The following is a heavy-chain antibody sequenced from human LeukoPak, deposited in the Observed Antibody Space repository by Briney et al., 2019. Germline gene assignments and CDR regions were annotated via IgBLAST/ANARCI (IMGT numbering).Heavy chain of an antibody. Sequence: GGSLRLSCAASGFTFNSYAMSWVRQAPGKGLEWVSSISGSGGSTYYTDSVEGRFTISRDNSKNTLYLQMNSLRAEDTAVYYCVKDQDSGAYSRFDYWGQGTLVTVSS. CDR1: GFTFNSYA. CDR2: ISGSGGST. V-gene: IGHV3-23*01. J-gene: IGHJ4*02. D-gene: IGHD3-22*01. CDR3: VKDQDSGAYSRFDY.